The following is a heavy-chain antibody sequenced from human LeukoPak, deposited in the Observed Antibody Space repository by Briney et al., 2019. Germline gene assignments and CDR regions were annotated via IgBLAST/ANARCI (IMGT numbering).Heavy chain of an antibody. J-gene: IGHJ4*02. D-gene: IGHD1-26*01. V-gene: IGHV3-7*01. CDR2: IKQDGTEK. CDR1: GFTFSTSW. Sequence: GGSLRLSCAASGFTFSTSWMSWVRQAPGKGLEWVANIKQDGTEKHYLDSVKGRFTISRDNAKNSLYLQMNSLRDEDTAVYYCASYSGSLSFDYWGQGTLVTVSS. CDR3: ASYSGSLSFDY.